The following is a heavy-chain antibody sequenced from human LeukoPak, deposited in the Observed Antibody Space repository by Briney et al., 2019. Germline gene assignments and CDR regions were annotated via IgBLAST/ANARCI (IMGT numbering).Heavy chain of an antibody. CDR1: GFTFSDYY. CDR2: ISSSGSTI. Sequence: PGGSLRLSCAASGFTFSDYYMSWIRQAPGKGLEWVSYISSSGSTIYYADSVKGRFTISRDNAKNSLYLQMNSLRAEDTAAYYCARDGGAARPFFPLDPWGQGTLVTVSS. J-gene: IGHJ5*02. D-gene: IGHD6-6*01. V-gene: IGHV3-11*04. CDR3: ARDGGAARPFFPLDP.